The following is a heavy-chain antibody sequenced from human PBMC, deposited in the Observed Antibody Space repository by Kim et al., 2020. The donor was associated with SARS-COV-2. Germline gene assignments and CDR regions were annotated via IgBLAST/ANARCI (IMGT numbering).Heavy chain of an antibody. CDR2: I. Sequence: IHYADSVKGLFTISRDNDKKSLYLQMNSRRDEDTAVYYCVRDSNWSFDYWGQGTLVTVSS. J-gene: IGHJ4*02. V-gene: IGHV3-48*02. CDR3: VRDSNWSFDY. D-gene: IGHD6-13*01.